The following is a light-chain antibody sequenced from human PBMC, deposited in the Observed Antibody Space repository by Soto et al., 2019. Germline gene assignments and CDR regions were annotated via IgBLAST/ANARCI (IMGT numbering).Light chain of an antibody. Sequence: QSVLTQPASVSGSPGQSIAISCTGSSSDIGIYKYVSWYQQHPGKVPKLIIYEVTNRPSRVSNRFSGSKSGNTASLTISGLQAEDEADYYCSSYTTSSTRVFGPGTKVTVL. J-gene: IGLJ1*01. CDR3: SSYTTSSTRV. CDR1: SSDIGIYKY. CDR2: EVT. V-gene: IGLV2-14*01.